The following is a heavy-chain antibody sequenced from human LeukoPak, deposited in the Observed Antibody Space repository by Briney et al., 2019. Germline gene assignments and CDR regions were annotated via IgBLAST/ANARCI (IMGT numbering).Heavy chain of an antibody. J-gene: IGHJ4*02. Sequence: PSETLSLTCTVSGGSISSYYWSWIRQPPGKGLEWIGYIYYSGSTNYNPSLKSRVTISVDTSKNQFSLKLSSVTAADTAVYYCARSNYDRDFDYWGQGTLVTVSS. CDR2: IYYSGST. D-gene: IGHD3-22*01. CDR1: GGSISSYY. V-gene: IGHV4-59*01. CDR3: ARSNYDRDFDY.